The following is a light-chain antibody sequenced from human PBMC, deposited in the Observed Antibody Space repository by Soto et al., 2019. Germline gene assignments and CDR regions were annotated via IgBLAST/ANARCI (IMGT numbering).Light chain of an antibody. J-gene: IGKJ5*01. CDR2: GAS. CDR3: QQTYTTPEIT. CDR1: QSISIY. Sequence: DIETTQSPPSLSASVADRVTITARASQSISIYLNWYQLKPGKAPNLLMYGASYLKSGVPTRFSGSGSGTDFTLTISSLQPEDFAIYYCQQTYTTPEITFGQGTRLEI. V-gene: IGKV1-39*01.